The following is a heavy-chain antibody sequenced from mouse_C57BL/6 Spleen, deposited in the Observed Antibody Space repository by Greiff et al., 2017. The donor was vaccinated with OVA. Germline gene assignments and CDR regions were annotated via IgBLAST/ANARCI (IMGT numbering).Heavy chain of an antibody. J-gene: IGHJ2*01. CDR3: TRSHYYGSRFYFDY. D-gene: IGHD1-1*01. V-gene: IGHV1-15*01. CDR1: GYTFTDYE. CDR2: IDPETGGT. Sequence: VQLKESGAELVRPGASVTLSCKASGYTFTDYEMHWVKQTPVHGLEWIGAIDPETGGTAYNQKFKGKAILTADKSSSTAYMELRSLTSEDSAVYYCTRSHYYGSRFYFDYWGQGTTLTVSS.